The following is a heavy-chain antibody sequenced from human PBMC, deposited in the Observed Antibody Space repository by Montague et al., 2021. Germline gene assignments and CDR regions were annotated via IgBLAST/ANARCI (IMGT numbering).Heavy chain of an antibody. CDR2: IYYSGST. V-gene: IGHV4-39*01. Sequence: SETLSLTCTVSGGSISSSSYYWGWIRQPPGKGLEWIGSIYYSGSTYYNPSLKSRVTISVDTSKNQFSLKLSSVTAADTAVYYCASPSRGRLLHSYFDYWGQGTLVTVSS. J-gene: IGHJ4*02. CDR1: GGSISSSSYY. D-gene: IGHD5-24*01. CDR3: ASPSRGRLLHSYFDY.